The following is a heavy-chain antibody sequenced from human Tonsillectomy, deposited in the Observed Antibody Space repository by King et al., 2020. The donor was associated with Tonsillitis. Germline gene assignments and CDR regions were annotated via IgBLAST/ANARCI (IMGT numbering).Heavy chain of an antibody. CDR1: GYTFTDYY. V-gene: IGHV1-2*02. CDR3: ARDTYYDDSGYSDD. Sequence: VQLVESGAEVKKPGASVKVSCKASGYTFTDYYIHWVRQAPGQGLEWMGWINPNSGGTNYAQKFQGRVTMTRDTSITTAYMELSRRRSDDTAVYYCARDTYYDDSGYSDDWGQGTLVTVS. D-gene: IGHD3-22*01. J-gene: IGHJ4*02. CDR2: INPNSGGT.